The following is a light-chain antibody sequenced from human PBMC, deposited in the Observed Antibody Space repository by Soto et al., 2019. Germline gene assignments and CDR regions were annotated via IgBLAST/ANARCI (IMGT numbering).Light chain of an antibody. CDR1: QSVNNNY. CDR2: GAS. V-gene: IGKV3-20*01. Sequence: EIVLTQSPGTLSLSPGERATLSCRASQSVNNNYLAWYQQKPGQAPSLLMRGASNRATGIPDRFSGSGSGTDFTLTISRLEPEDFAVYYFQQYGSSPRTFGHGTKVEIK. CDR3: QQYGSSPRT. J-gene: IGKJ1*01.